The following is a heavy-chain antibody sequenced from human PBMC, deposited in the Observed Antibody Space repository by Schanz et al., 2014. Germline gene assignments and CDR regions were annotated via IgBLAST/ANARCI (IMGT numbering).Heavy chain of an antibody. Sequence: EADLVESGGGLIQPGESLRLSCSASGFTFSSYSMNWVRQAPGKGLEWVSYISSSSSYIYYADSVKGRFTVSRDNARNSLYLHMNTLGAEDTAVYYCARDGDRFYHNYYMDVWGKGTPVTVSS. CDR1: GFTFSSYS. CDR3: ARDGDRFYHNYYMDV. D-gene: IGHD4-17*01. V-gene: IGHV3-48*01. J-gene: IGHJ6*03. CDR2: ISSSSSYI.